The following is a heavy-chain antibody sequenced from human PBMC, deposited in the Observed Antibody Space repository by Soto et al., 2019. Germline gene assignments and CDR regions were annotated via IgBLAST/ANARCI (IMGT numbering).Heavy chain of an antibody. V-gene: IGHV4-39*01. D-gene: IGHD2-2*01. Sequence: QLQLQESGPGLVKPSETLSLTCTVSGGSISSSSYYWGWIRQPPGKGLEWIGSIYYSGSTYYNPSLKSRVTISVDTSENQFSLKLSSVTAADTAVYYCARVYCSSTSCYLAFDIWGQVTMVTVSS. CDR2: IYYSGST. J-gene: IGHJ3*02. CDR1: GGSISSSSYY. CDR3: ARVYCSSTSCYLAFDI.